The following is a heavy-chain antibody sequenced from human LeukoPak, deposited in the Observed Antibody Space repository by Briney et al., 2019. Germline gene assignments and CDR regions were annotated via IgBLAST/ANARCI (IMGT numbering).Heavy chain of an antibody. CDR1: GGSISSYY. D-gene: IGHD3-9*01. CDR2: IYNSGST. CDR3: ARGRFDPLTGYEYYHDY. V-gene: IGHV4-59*08. J-gene: IGHJ4*02. Sequence: SETLSLTCTVSGGSISSYYWSWVRQPPGKGLEWIGYIYNSGSTNYNPSLKSRVTIPVDTSKNQFSLKLSSVTAADTAVYYCARGRFDPLTGYEYYHDYWGQGTLVTVSS.